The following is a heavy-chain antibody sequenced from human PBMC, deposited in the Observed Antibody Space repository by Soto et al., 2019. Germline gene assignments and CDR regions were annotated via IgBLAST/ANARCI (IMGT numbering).Heavy chain of an antibody. J-gene: IGHJ4*02. CDR2: IYYSGST. Sequence: SETLSLTCTVSGGSISSISNHYCSWIRQPPGKGLEWIGYIYYSGSTNYNPSLKSRVTISVDTSKNQFSLKLSSVTAADTAVYYCARRYGYSFDYWGQGTLVTVS. V-gene: IGHV4-61*05. D-gene: IGHD1-1*01. CDR3: ARRYGYSFDY. CDR1: GGSISSISNHY.